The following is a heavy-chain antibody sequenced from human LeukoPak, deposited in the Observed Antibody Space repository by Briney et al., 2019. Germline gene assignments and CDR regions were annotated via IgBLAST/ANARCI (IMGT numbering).Heavy chain of an antibody. D-gene: IGHD6-13*01. CDR3: ARSRGYFEY. CDR2: IYYSGST. Sequence: PSETLSLTCTVSGGSISSNYWSWIRQPPGKGLEWIGYIYYSGSTNYNLSLKSRVTISVDTSKNQFSLKLSSVTAANTAVYYCARSRGYFEYWGQGTLVTVSS. V-gene: IGHV4-59*01. J-gene: IGHJ4*02. CDR1: GGSISSNY.